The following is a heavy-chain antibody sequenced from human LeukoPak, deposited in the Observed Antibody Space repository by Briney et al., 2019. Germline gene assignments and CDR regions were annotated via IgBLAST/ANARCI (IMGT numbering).Heavy chain of an antibody. V-gene: IGHV3-7*01. CDR3: ARDTLGEGEDANYAVYYFDY. CDR2: MKQDGNEK. CDR1: GFTFRTYW. J-gene: IGHJ4*02. Sequence: PGGYLRLSCAASGFTFRTYWMSWVRQAPGKGLEWVANMKQDGNEKYYVDSVKGRFTISRDNAKNSLDLQMNSLRAEDTAVYYCARDTLGEGEDANYAVYYFDYWGQGTPVTVSS. D-gene: IGHD4/OR15-4a*01.